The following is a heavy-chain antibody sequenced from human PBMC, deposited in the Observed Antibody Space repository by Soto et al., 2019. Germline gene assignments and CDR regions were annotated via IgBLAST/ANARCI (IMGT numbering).Heavy chain of an antibody. CDR2: IYSGGST. CDR3: ARDRVESGYPEYFQH. CDR1: GFTVSSNY. D-gene: IGHD3-22*01. Sequence: EVQLVESGGGLIQPGGSLRLSCAASGFTVSSNYMSWVRQAPGKGLEWVSVIYSGGSTYYADSVKGRFTISRDNSKNTLYLQINMLRAEDTAVYYCARDRVESGYPEYFQHWGQGTRVTVSS. J-gene: IGHJ1*01. V-gene: IGHV3-53*01.